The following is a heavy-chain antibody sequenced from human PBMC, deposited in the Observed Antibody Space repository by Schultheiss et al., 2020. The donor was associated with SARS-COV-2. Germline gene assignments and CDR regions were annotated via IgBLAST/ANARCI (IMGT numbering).Heavy chain of an antibody. D-gene: IGHD6-19*01. Sequence: SETLSLTCTVSGYSISSGYYWSWIRQPPGKGLEWIGYIYYSGSTNYNPSLKSRVTISVDTSKNQFSLKLSSVTAADTAVYYCARGYTYSSGWYYYWGQGTLVTVSS. CDR3: ARGYTYSSGWYYY. J-gene: IGHJ4*02. CDR2: IYYSGST. V-gene: IGHV4-61*01. CDR1: GYSISSGYY.